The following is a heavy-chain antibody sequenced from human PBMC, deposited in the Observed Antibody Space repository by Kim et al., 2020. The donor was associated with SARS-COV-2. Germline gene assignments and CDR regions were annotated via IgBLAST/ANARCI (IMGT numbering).Heavy chain of an antibody. V-gene: IGHV6-1*01. CDR2: N. Sequence: NDYVVSVKSRIIINADTSKNQFSLQLNSVIPEDTAVYYCARDSRISAFDYWGQGTLVSVSS. CDR3: ARDSRISAFDY. J-gene: IGHJ4*02.